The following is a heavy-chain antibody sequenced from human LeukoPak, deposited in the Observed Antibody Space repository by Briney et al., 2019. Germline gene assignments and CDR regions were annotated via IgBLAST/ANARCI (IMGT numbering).Heavy chain of an antibody. V-gene: IGHV4-31*03. CDR3: ARFYGSGSNFDY. Sequence: SETLSLTCTVSGGSISSGGYYWSWIRQHPGKGLEWIGYIYYSGSTYYNPSLKSRVTISVDTSKNQFSLKLSSVTAADTAMYYCARFYGSGSNFDYWGQGTLVTVSS. CDR1: GGSISSGGYY. CDR2: IYYSGST. D-gene: IGHD3-10*01. J-gene: IGHJ4*02.